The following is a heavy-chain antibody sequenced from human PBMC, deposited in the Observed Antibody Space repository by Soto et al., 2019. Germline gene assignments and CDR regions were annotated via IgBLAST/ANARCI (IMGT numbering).Heavy chain of an antibody. CDR2: LYYTGST. Sequence: PSETLSLTCSFSGCSGSSGYYWNWIRQSPGKGLEWIGHLYYTGSTNYNPSLKSRVTISVDTSKNQFFLNLTSVTAADTAVYYCARGPIPVVRRYFDSWGQGIPVTSPQ. CDR3: ARGPIPVVRRYFDS. CDR1: GCSGSSGYY. J-gene: IGHJ4*02. D-gene: IGHD2-15*01. V-gene: IGHV4-61*01.